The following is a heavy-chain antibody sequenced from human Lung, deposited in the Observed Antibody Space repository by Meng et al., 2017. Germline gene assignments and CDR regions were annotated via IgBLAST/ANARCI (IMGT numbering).Heavy chain of an antibody. Sequence: QVELVWSGGGVVQPGRSLRLSCVASGFSFSTYPVHWVRQAPGKGLQWVAIIAHDGYNKDYADSVKGRFTISRDNSKNTLSLEMNDLRVEDTAVYYCTRRGNWGSAFDIWGQGTMVTVSS. D-gene: IGHD3-16*01. V-gene: IGHV3-30*04. CDR2: IAHDGYNK. J-gene: IGHJ3*02. CDR3: TRRGNWGSAFDI. CDR1: GFSFSTYP.